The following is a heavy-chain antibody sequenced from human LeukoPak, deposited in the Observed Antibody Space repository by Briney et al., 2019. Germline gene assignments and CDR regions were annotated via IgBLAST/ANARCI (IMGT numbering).Heavy chain of an antibody. D-gene: IGHD6-13*01. Sequence: SETLSLTCTVSSGSISTSNYYWGWVRQPPGKALEWIGNIFYSGSTYYSPSLKSRVTISLDTSRNQFSLKLSSVTAADTAVYYCARHRRPRILAAAGTRWFDPWGQGTLVTVSS. CDR3: ARHRRPRILAAAGTRWFDP. J-gene: IGHJ5*02. CDR1: SGSISTSNYY. CDR2: IFYSGST. V-gene: IGHV4-39*01.